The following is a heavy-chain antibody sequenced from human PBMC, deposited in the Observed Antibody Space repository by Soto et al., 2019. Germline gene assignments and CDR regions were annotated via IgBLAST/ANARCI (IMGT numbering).Heavy chain of an antibody. V-gene: IGHV3-23*01. CDR1: GFMFENYA. CDR2: VRGSSYGA. CDR3: AKGQSETRVDWRPP. J-gene: IGHJ5*02. Sequence: PAGSLRLSCAASGFMFENYAMIWVRQAPGKGLEWVATVRGSSYGAYYADSVRGRFIISRDNSKNTMSLQLHSLRDDDQLIYYCAKGQSETRVDWRPPWRPRTLVTVPS. D-gene: IGHD3-9*01.